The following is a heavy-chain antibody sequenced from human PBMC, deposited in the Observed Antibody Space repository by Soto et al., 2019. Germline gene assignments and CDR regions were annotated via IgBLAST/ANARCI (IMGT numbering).Heavy chain of an antibody. D-gene: IGHD6-6*01. CDR3: GRGRRYSSSSFDF. J-gene: IGHJ4*01. CDR2: INYSGST. CDR1: GGSFSSYY. V-gene: IGHV4-34*01. Sequence: SETLSLTCAVYGGSFSSYYWSWIRQPPGKGLEWIGEINYSGSTNYNPSLKSRVPISVDTSMHQFSLKLTSVTAADTAVNDCGRGRRYSSSSFDFWGQGTLVTVSS.